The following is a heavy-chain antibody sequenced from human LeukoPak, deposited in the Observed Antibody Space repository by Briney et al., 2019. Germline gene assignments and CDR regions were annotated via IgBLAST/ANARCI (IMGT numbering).Heavy chain of an antibody. Sequence: GRSLRLSCAASGFTFSSYGMHWVRQAPGKGLEWVAVIWYDGSDKYYADSVKGRFTISRDNSKNTLYLQMNSLRAEDTAVYYCAKEAYIEMATITPDYWGQGTLVTVSS. CDR2: IWYDGSDK. J-gene: IGHJ4*02. CDR3: AKEAYIEMATITPDY. D-gene: IGHD5-24*01. CDR1: GFTFSSYG. V-gene: IGHV3-33*06.